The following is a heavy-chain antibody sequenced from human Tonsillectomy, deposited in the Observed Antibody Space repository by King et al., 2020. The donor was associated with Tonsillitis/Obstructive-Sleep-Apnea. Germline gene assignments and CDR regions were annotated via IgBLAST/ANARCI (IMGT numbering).Heavy chain of an antibody. V-gene: IGHV4-59*01. J-gene: IGHJ4*02. D-gene: IGHD1-26*01. CDR3: ARDREDSTVDY. CDR1: GGSISSYY. CDR2: IYYSGST. Sequence: QLQESGPGLVKPSETLSLTCTVSGGSISSYYWSWIRQPPGRGLEWIGYIYYSGSTNYNPSLKSRVTISVDPSKNQFSLQLTSVTAADTAVYYCARDREDSTVDYWGQGTLVTVSS.